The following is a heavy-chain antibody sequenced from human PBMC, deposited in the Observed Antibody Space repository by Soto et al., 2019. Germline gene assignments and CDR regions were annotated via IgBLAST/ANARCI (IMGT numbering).Heavy chain of an antibody. V-gene: IGHV1-18*04. D-gene: IGHD6-13*01. CDR3: ARDIDQDSSSWYGIDAFDI. CDR2: INAYNGNT. J-gene: IGHJ3*02. CDR1: GYTFTGYY. Sequence: ASVKVSCKASGYTFTGYYMHWVRQAPGQRLEWMGWINAYNGNTNYAQKLQGRVTMTRDTSASTAYMELRSLRSDDTAVYYCARDIDQDSSSWYGIDAFDIWGQGTMVTVSS.